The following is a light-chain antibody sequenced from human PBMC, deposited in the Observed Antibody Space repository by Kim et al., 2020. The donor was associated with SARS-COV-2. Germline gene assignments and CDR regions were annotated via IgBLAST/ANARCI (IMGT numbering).Light chain of an antibody. CDR2: QDS. Sequence: SYELTQPPSVSVSPGQTASITCSGDKLGDKYACWYQQKPGQSPVLVIYQDSKRPSGIPERFSGSNSGNTATLTISRTQAMDEADYYCQAWDSSTEVFGGGTQLTVL. V-gene: IGLV3-1*01. CDR3: QAWDSSTEV. J-gene: IGLJ2*01. CDR1: KLGDKY.